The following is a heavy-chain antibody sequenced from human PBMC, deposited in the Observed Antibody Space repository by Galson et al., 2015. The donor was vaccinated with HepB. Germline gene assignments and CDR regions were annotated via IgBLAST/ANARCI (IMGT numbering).Heavy chain of an antibody. J-gene: IGHJ6*02. D-gene: IGHD1-26*01. CDR1: GITFPDYV. Sequence: SLRLSCAASGITFPDYVIHWVRQAPGKGLEWVSGISWNSGSIDYADSVKGRFTISRDNAKNSLYLQMNSLRPEDTALYYCAKAPDTSGSYGMDVWGQGTTVTVSS. CDR2: ISWNSGSI. V-gene: IGHV3-9*01. CDR3: AKAPDTSGSYGMDV.